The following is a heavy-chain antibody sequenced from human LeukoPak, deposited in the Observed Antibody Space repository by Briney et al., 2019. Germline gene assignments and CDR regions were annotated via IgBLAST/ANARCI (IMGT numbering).Heavy chain of an antibody. CDR3: ARDLYYYDSSGYSDY. Sequence: PGGPLRLSCAASGFTFSSYGMHWVRQAPGKGQEWVAVIWYDGSNKYYADSVKGRFTISRDNSKNTLYLQMNSLRAEDTAVYYCARDLYYYDSSGYSDYWGQGTLVTVSS. D-gene: IGHD3-22*01. CDR1: GFTFSSYG. CDR2: IWYDGSNK. V-gene: IGHV3-33*01. J-gene: IGHJ4*02.